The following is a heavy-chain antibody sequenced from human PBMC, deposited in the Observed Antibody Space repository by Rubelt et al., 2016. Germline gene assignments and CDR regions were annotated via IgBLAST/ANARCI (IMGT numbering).Heavy chain of an antibody. Sequence: QAQLVQSGAEVRKPGASVKVSCKASGYRFTAASIHWVRQAPGRGPEWMGWVKPNSGATYYAQEFRDRVTMTMDTATTTVFMELTNLRSDDTAIYYCARDGRYISVRILDFWGQGTPVTVSS. CDR2: VKPNSGAT. D-gene: IGHD1-26*01. CDR1: GYRFTAAS. CDR3: ARDGRYISVRILDF. J-gene: IGHJ4*02. V-gene: IGHV1-2*02.